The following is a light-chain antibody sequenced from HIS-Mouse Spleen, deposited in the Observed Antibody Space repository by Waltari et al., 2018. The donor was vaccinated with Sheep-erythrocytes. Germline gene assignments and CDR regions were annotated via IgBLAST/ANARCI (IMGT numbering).Light chain of an antibody. Sequence: AIRMTQSPSSLSASTGDRVTITCRASQGISSSLTWYQQKPGKAPKRLIYAASTLQSGVPQRFRGSGSGTDFTLTISCLQSEDFATYFCQQYYSYPYTFGQGTKLEIK. CDR2: AAS. J-gene: IGKJ2*01. V-gene: IGKV1-8*01. CDR3: QQYYSYPYT. CDR1: QGISSS.